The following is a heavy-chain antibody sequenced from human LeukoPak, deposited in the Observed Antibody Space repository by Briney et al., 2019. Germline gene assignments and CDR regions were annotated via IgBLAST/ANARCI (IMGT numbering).Heavy chain of an antibody. CDR3: ARRVHMDV. CDR1: GNSMNKYQ. J-gene: IGHJ6*03. V-gene: IGHV4-4*09. CDR2: IYTSGIT. Sequence: PSETLSLTCNVSGNSMNKYQWSWIRQPPGKGLEWIGNIYTSGITNYNPSLKSRVTISVDTSKSQLSLKLRSATAADTAVYYCARRVHMDVWGKGTTVTVSS.